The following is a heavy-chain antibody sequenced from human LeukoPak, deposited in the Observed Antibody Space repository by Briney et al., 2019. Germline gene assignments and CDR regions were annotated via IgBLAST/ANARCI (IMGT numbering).Heavy chain of an antibody. CDR1: GFTFSSYA. V-gene: IGHV3-23*01. D-gene: IGHD4-17*01. CDR2: ISGSGGST. CDR3: AKHSTTVTTIFHFDY. J-gene: IGHJ4*02. Sequence: GGSLRLSCAASGFTFSSYAMSWVRQAPGKGLEWVSAISGSGGSTYYADSVKGRFAISRDNSKNTLYLQMNSLRAEDTAVYYCAKHSTTVTTIFHFDYWGQGTLVTVSS.